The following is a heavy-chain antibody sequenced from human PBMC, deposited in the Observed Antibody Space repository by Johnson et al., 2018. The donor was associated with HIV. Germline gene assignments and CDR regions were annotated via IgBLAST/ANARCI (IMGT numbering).Heavy chain of an antibody. CDR1: GFTFSSYD. V-gene: IGHV3-30*03. CDR3: ATTFCTSCSVGKFGTFDI. D-gene: IGHD2-2*01. Sequence: QVQLVESGGGVVQPGRSLRLSCAASGFTFSSYDMHWVHQAPGKGLEWVAVISYDGSNKYYVDSVTGRFTISRDNAKNSLYLQMNSLRAEDTAVYYCATTFCTSCSVGKFGTFDIWGQGTMVTVSS. J-gene: IGHJ3*02. CDR2: ISYDGSNK.